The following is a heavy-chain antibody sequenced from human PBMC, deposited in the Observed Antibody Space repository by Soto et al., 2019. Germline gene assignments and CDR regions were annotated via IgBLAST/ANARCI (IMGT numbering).Heavy chain of an antibody. CDR1: WFHFNKYA. Sequence: EVQLLESGGGLVQRGGSLGLPCVASWFHFNKYALTWVRQAPGEGVEWVSSISGSSSTTYYADSVKGRFTISRDNSKNTLWLHMNSLRAEDTAVYYCAPTRYDYGDDAVGYWGPGTLVTVSS. V-gene: IGHV3-23*01. CDR3: APTRYDYGDDAVGY. D-gene: IGHD4-17*01. J-gene: IGHJ4*01. CDR2: ISGSSSTT.